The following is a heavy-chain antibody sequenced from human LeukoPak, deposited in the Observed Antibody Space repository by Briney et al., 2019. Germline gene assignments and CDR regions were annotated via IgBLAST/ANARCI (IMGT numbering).Heavy chain of an antibody. CDR3: AKGPLRGTAAAIDY. CDR2: ISYDGRNK. J-gene: IGHJ4*02. Sequence: GKSLRLSCAASGFTFNNYGMHWVRQAPGKGLEWVAVISYDGRNKHYPDSVKSRFTISRDITTDTLWLQMDSLRTEDTAVYYCAKGPLRGTAAAIDYWGQGTLVTVSS. V-gene: IGHV3-30*18. D-gene: IGHD2-2*01. CDR1: GFTFNNYG.